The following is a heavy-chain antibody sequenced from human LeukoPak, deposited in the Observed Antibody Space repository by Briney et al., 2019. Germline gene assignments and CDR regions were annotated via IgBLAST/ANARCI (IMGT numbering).Heavy chain of an antibody. D-gene: IGHD4-23*01. V-gene: IGHV4-34*01. J-gene: IGHJ5*02. Sequence: PSETLSLTCAVYGGSFSGYYWSWIRQPPGKGLGWIGEINHSGSTNYNPSLKSRVTISVDTSKNQFSLKLSSVTAADTAVYYCARVVYDYGGNSGFDPWGQGTLVTVSS. CDR1: GGSFSGYY. CDR3: ARVVYDYGGNSGFDP. CDR2: INHSGST.